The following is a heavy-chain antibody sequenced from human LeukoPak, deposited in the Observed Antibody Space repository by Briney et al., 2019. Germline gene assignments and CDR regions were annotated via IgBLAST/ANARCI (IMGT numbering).Heavy chain of an antibody. CDR3: TRDPRHFDS. J-gene: IGHJ5*01. Sequence: GGSLRLSCAASGFTFSDSYRTWVRQAPGKGVEWVAYISGSGHDINYSDSVKGRITISRDNAKNSLYLQMSSLRVEDTAVYYCTRDPRHFDSCGQGTLVTVSS. CDR1: GFTFSDSY. CDR2: ISGSGHDI. V-gene: IGHV3-11*04. D-gene: IGHD6-6*01.